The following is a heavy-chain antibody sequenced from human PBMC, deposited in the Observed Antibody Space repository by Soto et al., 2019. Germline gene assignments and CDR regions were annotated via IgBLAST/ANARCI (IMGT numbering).Heavy chain of an antibody. Sequence: QVQLVQSGAEVKKPGASVKVSCKASGGTFSSYTISWVRQAPGQGLEWMGRINPSRGIANYAQKFQGRVTMTADKPRSTAYMELSSLRSEDTAVYYCERDLRSAAAGTVDYWGQGTLVTVS. CDR2: INPSRGIA. CDR1: GGTFSSYT. CDR3: ERDLRSAAAGTVDY. D-gene: IGHD6-13*01. V-gene: IGHV1-69*08. J-gene: IGHJ4*02.